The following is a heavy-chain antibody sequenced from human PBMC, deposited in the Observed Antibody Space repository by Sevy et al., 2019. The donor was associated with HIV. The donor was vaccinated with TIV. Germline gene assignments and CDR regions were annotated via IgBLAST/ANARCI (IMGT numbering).Heavy chain of an antibody. CDR1: GFTFSSYE. CDR3: ARSYYYDSSGYPDSAFDI. Sequence: GGSLRFSCAASGFTFSSYEMNWVRQAPGKGLEWVSYISSSGSTIYYAHSVKGRFTISRDNAKNSLYLQMNSLRAEDTAVYYCARSYYYDSSGYPDSAFDIWGQGTMVTVSS. D-gene: IGHD3-22*01. J-gene: IGHJ3*02. CDR2: ISSSGSTI. V-gene: IGHV3-48*03.